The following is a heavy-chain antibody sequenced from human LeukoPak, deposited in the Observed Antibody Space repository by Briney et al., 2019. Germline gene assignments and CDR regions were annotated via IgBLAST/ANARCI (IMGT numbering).Heavy chain of an antibody. J-gene: IGHJ4*02. D-gene: IGHD1-26*01. CDR2: IYYSGST. CDR3: ARSKGSYYY. CDR1: GGSFSGYY. V-gene: IGHV4-34*01. Sequence: SETLSLTCAVYGGSFSGYYWSWIRQPPGKGLEWIGSIYYSGSTYYNPSLKSRVTISVDTSNNQFSLKLSSVTAADTAIYYCARSKGSYYYWGQGTLVTVSS.